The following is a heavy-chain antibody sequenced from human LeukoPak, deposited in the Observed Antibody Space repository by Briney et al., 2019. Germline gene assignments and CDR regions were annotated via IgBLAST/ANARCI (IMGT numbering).Heavy chain of an antibody. CDR1: GGSISSYY. CDR3: AGSGDTIGAFDI. Sequence: SETLSLTCTVSGGSISSYYWSWIRQPPGKGPEWIGYIYYSGSTNYNPSLKSRVTISVDTSKNQFSLKLSSVTAADTAVYYCAGSGDTIGAFDIWGQGTMVTVSS. CDR2: IYYSGST. V-gene: IGHV4-59*01. J-gene: IGHJ3*02. D-gene: IGHD3-10*01.